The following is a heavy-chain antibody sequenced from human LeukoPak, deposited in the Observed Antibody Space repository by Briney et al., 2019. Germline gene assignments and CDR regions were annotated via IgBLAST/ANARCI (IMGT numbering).Heavy chain of an antibody. CDR2: IYYSGST. V-gene: IGHV4-59*08. CDR3: ARHFRPARRGFDC. J-gene: IGHJ4*02. Sequence: SETLSLTCTVSGGSISSYYWSWIRQPPGKGLEWIGYIYYSGSTNYNPSLKSRVTISVDTSKNQFSLKLSSVTAADTAVYYCARHFRPARRGFDCWAQGTLVTVSS. CDR1: GGSISSYY. D-gene: IGHD6-6*01.